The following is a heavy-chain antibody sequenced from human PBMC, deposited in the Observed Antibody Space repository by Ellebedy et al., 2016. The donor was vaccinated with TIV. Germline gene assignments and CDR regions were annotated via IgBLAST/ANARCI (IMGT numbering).Heavy chain of an antibody. CDR2: FGVSGDTT. Sequence: GESLKISCAPSGFTFSSYAMSWVRQAPGKGLEWVSGFGVSGDTTYYADSVKGRFTISRDNSKNTLYLQMNSRRVEDTAMYYCARGKSGTYIHHAFDWWGQGTLVTVSS. CDR1: GFTFSSYA. V-gene: IGHV3-23*01. CDR3: ARGKSGTYIHHAFDW. J-gene: IGHJ4*02. D-gene: IGHD1-14*01.